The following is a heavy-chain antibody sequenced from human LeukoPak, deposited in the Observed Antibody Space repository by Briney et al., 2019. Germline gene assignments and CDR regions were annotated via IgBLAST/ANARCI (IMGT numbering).Heavy chain of an antibody. Sequence: GGSLRLSCAASGFTFSSYGVHWVRQAPGKGLEWVALISYDGSKKSYADSVKGRFTISRDTSKNTLFLQMNSLRTEDTALYYCAREGHGGAIDYWGQGTLVTVSS. CDR2: ISYDGSKK. V-gene: IGHV3-30*03. J-gene: IGHJ4*02. CDR1: GFTFSSYG. CDR3: AREGHGGAIDY. D-gene: IGHD1-26*01.